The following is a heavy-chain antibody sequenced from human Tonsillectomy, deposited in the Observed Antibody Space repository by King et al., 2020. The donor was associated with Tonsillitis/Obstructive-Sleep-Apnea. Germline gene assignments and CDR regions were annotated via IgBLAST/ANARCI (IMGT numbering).Heavy chain of an antibody. J-gene: IGHJ4*02. Sequence: VQLVESGGGLIQPGGSLRLSCAVSGFTFSDYEMNWVRQAPGKGLEWLSYISGSGSTIYYADSVKGRFTISRDNAKNSLYLQMTSLRAEDTALYYCARSSWGTGPKIDYWGQGTLATVSS. CDR1: GFTFSDYE. CDR2: ISGSGSTI. V-gene: IGHV3-48*03. CDR3: ARSSWGTGPKIDY. D-gene: IGHD6-13*01.